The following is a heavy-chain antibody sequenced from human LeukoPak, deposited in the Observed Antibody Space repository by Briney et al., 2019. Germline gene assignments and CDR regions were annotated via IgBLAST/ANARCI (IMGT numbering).Heavy chain of an antibody. CDR3: ARAQNWTYYYYYMDV. J-gene: IGHJ6*03. CDR2: INHSVST. V-gene: IGHV4-34*01. CDR1: GGSFSGYY. D-gene: IGHD1-1*01. Sequence: SETLSLTCAVYGGSFSGYYWSWIRQPPGKGLEWIGEINHSVSTNYNPSLKSRVIISVDTSKKQFSLKLSSVTAAGTAVYYCARAQNWTYYYYYMDVWGKGTTVTISS.